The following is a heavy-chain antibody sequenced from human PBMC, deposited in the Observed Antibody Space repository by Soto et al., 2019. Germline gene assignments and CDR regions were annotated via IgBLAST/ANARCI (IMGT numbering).Heavy chain of an antibody. Sequence: EVQLVESGGGLVKPGGSLRLSCAASGFTFSSYSMNWVRQAPGKGLEWVSSISSSSSYIYYADSVKGRFTISRDNAKNSLYRQKNSLRAEDTAVYYCARARLRYSGYDRQGTGYYYYGMDVWGQGTTVTVSS. CDR3: ARARLRYSGYDRQGTGYYYYGMDV. CDR1: GFTFSSYS. J-gene: IGHJ6*02. CDR2: ISSSSSYI. D-gene: IGHD5-12*01. V-gene: IGHV3-21*01.